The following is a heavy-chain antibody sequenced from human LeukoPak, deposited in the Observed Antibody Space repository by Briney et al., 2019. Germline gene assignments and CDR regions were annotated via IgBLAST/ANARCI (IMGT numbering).Heavy chain of an antibody. CDR3: ARSNIAAAGLAYYYYYMDV. J-gene: IGHJ6*03. Sequence: GASVKVSCKASGGTFSSYAISWVRQAPGQGLEWMGGIIPIFGTANYAQKSQGRVTIATDESTSTAYMELSSLRSEDTAVYYCARSNIAAAGLAYYYYYMDVWGKGTTVTVSS. CDR2: IIPIFGTA. V-gene: IGHV1-69*05. CDR1: GGTFSSYA. D-gene: IGHD6-13*01.